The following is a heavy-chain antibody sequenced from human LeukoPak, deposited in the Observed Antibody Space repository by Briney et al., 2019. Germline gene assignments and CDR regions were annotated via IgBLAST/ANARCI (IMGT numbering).Heavy chain of an antibody. D-gene: IGHD4-17*01. V-gene: IGHV3-66*01. CDR1: GLTVMSSH. J-gene: IGHJ4*02. Sequence: GGSLRLSCAASGLTVMSSHMTWVRQAPGKGLGWVSVTYSGGTTSYADSVKDRFTSSRDNSKNTHYLQMNSLRVEDTAVYYCARESPTTVTYFDYWGQGTLVTVSS. CDR2: TYSGGTT. CDR3: ARESPTTVTYFDY.